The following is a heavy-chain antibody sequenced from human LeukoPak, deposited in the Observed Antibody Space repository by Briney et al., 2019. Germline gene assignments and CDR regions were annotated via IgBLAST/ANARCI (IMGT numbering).Heavy chain of an antibody. Sequence: GSLRLSCAASGFTLSTYWMHWVRQAPGKGPLWVSRINGDGTNTPYADSVKGRFTISRDNAKNTLYLQMNSLRAEDTAVYYCARGSSSGWPDYFDHWGQGILVIVSS. D-gene: IGHD6-19*01. CDR2: INGDGTNT. CDR1: GFTLSTYW. J-gene: IGHJ4*02. V-gene: IGHV3-74*01. CDR3: ARGSSSGWPDYFDH.